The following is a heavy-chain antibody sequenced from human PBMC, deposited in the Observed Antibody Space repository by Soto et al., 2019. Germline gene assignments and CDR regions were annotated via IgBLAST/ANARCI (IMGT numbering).Heavy chain of an antibody. CDR2: IKSDGSSI. V-gene: IGHV3-74*01. J-gene: IGHJ4*02. D-gene: IGHD3-10*01. CDR3: ARGGFSGSGSYIQGDY. CDR1: GFTFSSYW. Sequence: EVQLVESGGGLVQPGGSLRLSCAASGFTFSSYWMHWVRQAPGKGLVWVSRIKSDGSSISYADSVKGRFTISRDNAKNTLYLQMNSLRAADTAVYYCARGGFSGSGSYIQGDYWGQGTLVTVSS.